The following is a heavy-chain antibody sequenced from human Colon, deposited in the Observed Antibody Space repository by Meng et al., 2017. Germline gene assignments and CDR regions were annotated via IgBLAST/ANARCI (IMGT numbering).Heavy chain of an antibody. CDR3: FFWLGEASTSLDH. V-gene: IGHV1-2*02. J-gene: IGHJ4*02. CDR2: INPNCGVT. D-gene: IGHD3-10*01. CDR1: GYPFTGYY. Sequence: QLGLAGAGLKTPEPSVTVSCKYSGYPFTGYYVHWGRQAPGQGIECMGWINPNCGVTTYEQKSQVRVTMTRDKSNTTDYMELSHLRSVDTDVYYCFFWLGEASTSLDHWGQGSLVTGSS.